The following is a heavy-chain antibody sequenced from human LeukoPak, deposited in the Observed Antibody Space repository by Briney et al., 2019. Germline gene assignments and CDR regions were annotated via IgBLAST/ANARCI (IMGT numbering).Heavy chain of an antibody. D-gene: IGHD3-3*01. CDR3: ARAFRGIFGVFEAFDI. CDR1: GGSFSGYY. J-gene: IGHJ3*02. Sequence: SETLSLTCAVYGGSFSGYYWGWIRQPPGKGLEWIGSIYHSGSTYYNPSLKSRVTISVDTSKNQFSLKLSSVTAADTAVYYCARAFRGIFGVFEAFDIWGQGTMVTVSS. CDR2: IYHSGST. V-gene: IGHV4-34*01.